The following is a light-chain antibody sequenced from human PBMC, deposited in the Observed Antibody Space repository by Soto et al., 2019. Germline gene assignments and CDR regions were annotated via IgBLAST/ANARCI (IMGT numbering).Light chain of an antibody. J-gene: IGKJ5*01. Sequence: DIQMTQSPSTVSASVGDRVTITCRASQNIISWLAWYQQQPGRAPKLLIYAASILQSGVPSRISGSGSGTDFTLTINSLQPEDFATYYCQQAYGFPVTFGQGTRLEIK. CDR3: QQAYGFPVT. CDR2: AAS. CDR1: QNIISW. V-gene: IGKV1-12*01.